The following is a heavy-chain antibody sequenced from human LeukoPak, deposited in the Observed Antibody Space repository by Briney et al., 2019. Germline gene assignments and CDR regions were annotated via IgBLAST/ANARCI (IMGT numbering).Heavy chain of an antibody. Sequence: GASVKVSCKASGYTFTSSDINWVRQATGQGLEWMGWMNPNSGNTGYAQQFQGRVTMTRNTSISTAYMELSRLRSDDTAVYYCASGSDPIVVVPAAERSDYWGQGTLVTVSS. J-gene: IGHJ4*02. CDR2: MNPNSGNT. D-gene: IGHD2-2*01. CDR1: GYTFTSSD. CDR3: ASGSDPIVVVPAAERSDY. V-gene: IGHV1-8*01.